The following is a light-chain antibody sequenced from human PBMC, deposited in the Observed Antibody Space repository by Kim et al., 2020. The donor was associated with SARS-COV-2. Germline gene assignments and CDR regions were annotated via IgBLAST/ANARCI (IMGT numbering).Light chain of an antibody. J-gene: IGLJ1*01. CDR1: SSDVGGYDY. Sequence: QSALTQPASVSGSHGQSITISCTGTSSDVGGYDYVSWYQHHPGKAPKLMIYDVSKRPSGVSNRFSGSKSGNTASLTISGLQAEDEADYFCSSCTTSSTYVFGTGTKVTVL. V-gene: IGLV2-14*03. CDR3: SSCTTSSTYV. CDR2: DVS.